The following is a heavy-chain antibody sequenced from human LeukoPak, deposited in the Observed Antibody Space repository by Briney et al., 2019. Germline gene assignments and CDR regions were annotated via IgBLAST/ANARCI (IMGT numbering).Heavy chain of an antibody. CDR3: ARSGQQLVYYYYYYMDV. J-gene: IGHJ6*03. D-gene: IGHD6-13*01. CDR2: ISGSGGST. CDR1: GFTFSSYW. V-gene: IGHV3-23*01. Sequence: GGSLRLSCAASGFTFSSYWMSWVRQAPGKGLEWVSAISGSGGSTYYADSVKGRFTISRDNAKNSLYLQMNSLRAEDTAVYYCARSGQQLVYYYYYYMDVWGKGTTVTVSS.